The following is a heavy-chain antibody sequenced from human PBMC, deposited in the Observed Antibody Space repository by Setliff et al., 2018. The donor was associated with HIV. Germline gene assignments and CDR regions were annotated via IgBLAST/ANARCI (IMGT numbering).Heavy chain of an antibody. CDR3: ARDPAPSSSASYFQH. D-gene: IGHD6-6*01. V-gene: IGHV1-46*01. Sequence: GASVKVSCKASGYSFTYYAMHWVRQAPGQGLEWMGIINPSSGSTTYAQKFQGRVTMTRDTSTSTVYMELSSLRSEGTAVYYCARDPAPSSSASYFQHWGQGTPVTVSS. CDR2: INPSSGST. CDR1: GYSFTYYA. J-gene: IGHJ1*01.